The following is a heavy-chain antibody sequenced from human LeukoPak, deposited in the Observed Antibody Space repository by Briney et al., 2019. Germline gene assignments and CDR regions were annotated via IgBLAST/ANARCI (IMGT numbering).Heavy chain of an antibody. CDR2: ISHHGSDK. CDR3: GRGGKVVFLDPTGGPPNTWSAP. D-gene: IGHD2-15*01. J-gene: IGHJ5*02. V-gene: IGHV3-30-3*01. Sequence: PGGSLRLSCTASGFTFSNYAIHWVRQAPGKGLEWVAVISHHGSDKYYADSVKGRFTISRDNSKNTLDLQMNSLRDEDTAVYYCGRGGKVVFLDPTGGPPNTWSAPWGQGTWVTVSS. CDR1: GFTFSNYA.